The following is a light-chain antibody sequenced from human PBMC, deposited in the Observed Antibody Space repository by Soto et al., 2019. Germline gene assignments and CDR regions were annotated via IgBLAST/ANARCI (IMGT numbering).Light chain of an antibody. Sequence: EIALTQSPDTQSLSPGERATLSCRASQSVSATYLAWYQQKPGQAPRLLIYGASSRATGIPDRFSGSGSGTDFTLTISRLEPEDFAVYYCQHYGRSPYTFGQGTKLEIK. V-gene: IGKV3-20*01. CDR3: QHYGRSPYT. CDR1: QSVSATY. CDR2: GAS. J-gene: IGKJ2*01.